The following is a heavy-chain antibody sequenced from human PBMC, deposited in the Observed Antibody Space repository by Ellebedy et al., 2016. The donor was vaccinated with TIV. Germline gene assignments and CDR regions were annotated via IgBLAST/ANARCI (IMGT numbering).Heavy chain of an antibody. CDR1: GGSIGSYY. Sequence: MPGGSLRLSCTVSGGSIGSYYWSWIRQPPGKGLEWIGYIYYSGSTNYNPSLKSRVTISVDTSKNQFSLKLSSVTAADTAVYYCARVHIWFGELSTPPYAFDIWGQGTMVTVSS. V-gene: IGHV4-59*01. CDR2: IYYSGST. J-gene: IGHJ3*02. CDR3: ARVHIWFGELSTPPYAFDI. D-gene: IGHD3-10*01.